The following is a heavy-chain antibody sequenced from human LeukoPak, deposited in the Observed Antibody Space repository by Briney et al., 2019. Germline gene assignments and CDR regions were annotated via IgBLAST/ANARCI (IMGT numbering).Heavy chain of an antibody. V-gene: IGHV3-53*01. CDR2: IYSGGST. CDR3: AGGAAGTGDWYFDL. D-gene: IGHD6-13*01. CDR1: GFTVSSNY. J-gene: IGHJ2*01. Sequence: GGSLRLSCAASGFTVSSNYMSWVRQAPGKGLEWVSVIYSGGSTYYADSVKGRFTISRDNSKNTLYLQMNSLRAEDTAVYYCAGGAAGTGDWYFDLWGRGTLVTVSS.